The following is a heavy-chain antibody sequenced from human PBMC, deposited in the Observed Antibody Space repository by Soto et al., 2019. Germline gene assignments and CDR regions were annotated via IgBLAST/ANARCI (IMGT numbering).Heavy chain of an antibody. CDR1: GGSFSGYD. Sequence: SETLALTCAVYGGSFSGYDGSWIRQPPGKGLEWIGEINHSGSTTYNPSLKSRVTISVDTSKNQFSLKLSSVTAADTAVYYCARGYCSSTSCSTEAFDYWGQGTLVTVS. D-gene: IGHD2-2*01. CDR3: ARGYCSSTSCSTEAFDY. CDR2: INHSGST. J-gene: IGHJ4*02. V-gene: IGHV4-34*01.